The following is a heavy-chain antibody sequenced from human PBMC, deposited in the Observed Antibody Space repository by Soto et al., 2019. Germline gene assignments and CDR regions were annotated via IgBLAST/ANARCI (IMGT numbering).Heavy chain of an antibody. CDR1: GYTFTSYD. Sequence: ASVKVSCKASGYTFTSYDINWVRQATGQGPEWMGWMSPNTGTIVYAQKFQGRVTMTRNTSTSTAYMTLSSLRSEDTAVYYCARDRPGIKTYEAFDIWGQGTTVPSPQ. CDR2: MSPNTGTI. J-gene: IGHJ3*02. D-gene: IGHD1-20*01. V-gene: IGHV1-8*01. CDR3: ARDRPGIKTYEAFDI.